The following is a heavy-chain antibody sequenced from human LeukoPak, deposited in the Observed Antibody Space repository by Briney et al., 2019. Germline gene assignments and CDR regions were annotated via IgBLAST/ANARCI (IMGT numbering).Heavy chain of an antibody. D-gene: IGHD6-13*01. J-gene: IGHJ3*02. V-gene: IGHV4-4*07. Sequence: SETLSLTCTVSGGSISSYYWSWIRQPAGKGLEWIGRIYTSGSTNYNPSLKSRVTISVDTSKNQFSLKLSSVTAADTAVYYCARDEAKHSSSWSYDAFDIWGQGTMVTVSS. CDR2: IYTSGST. CDR1: GGSISSYY. CDR3: ARDEAKHSSSWSYDAFDI.